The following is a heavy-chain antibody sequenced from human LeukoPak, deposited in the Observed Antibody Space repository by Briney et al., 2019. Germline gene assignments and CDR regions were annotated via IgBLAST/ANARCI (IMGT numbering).Heavy chain of an antibody. V-gene: IGHV4-59*01. D-gene: IGHD4-17*01. CDR1: GGSISGYH. CDR2: IYYSGST. Sequence: SETLSLTCTVPGGSISGYHWSWIRQPPGKGLEWIGNIYYSGSTNYNPSLKSRVTISVDTSKNQFSLKLSSVTAADTAVYYCARSTVTAAPLFYWGQGTLVTVSS. J-gene: IGHJ4*02. CDR3: ARSTVTAAPLFY.